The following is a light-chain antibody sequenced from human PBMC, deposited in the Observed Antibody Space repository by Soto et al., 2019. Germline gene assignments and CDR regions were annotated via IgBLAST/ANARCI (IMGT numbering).Light chain of an antibody. V-gene: IGKV1-39*01. J-gene: IGKJ5*01. CDR3: QQSYSTLP. CDR2: AAS. CDR1: QRISSY. Sequence: DSQITQSPSSLSAFLGDRGTITFPASQRISSYLNWYQQKPGKAPKLLIYAASSLQSGVPSRFSGSGSGTDFTLTISSLQPEDFATYYCQQSYSTLPFGQGTRLEIK.